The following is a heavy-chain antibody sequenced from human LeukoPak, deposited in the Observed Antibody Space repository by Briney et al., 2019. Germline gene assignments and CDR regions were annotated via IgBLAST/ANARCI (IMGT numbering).Heavy chain of an antibody. CDR2: ISYSGSS. J-gene: IGHJ4*02. Sequence: SETLSLTCAVSGGSVSSGRYYWSWIRQPPGKGLAYIGYISYSGSSDYNPSLKSRVTISVDTSKNQFSLKLSSVTAAATAVYFCASGGALPSGPYFDYWGQGTLVTVSS. D-gene: IGHD3-16*01. V-gene: IGHV4-61*01. CDR1: GGSVSSGRYY. CDR3: ASGGALPSGPYFDY.